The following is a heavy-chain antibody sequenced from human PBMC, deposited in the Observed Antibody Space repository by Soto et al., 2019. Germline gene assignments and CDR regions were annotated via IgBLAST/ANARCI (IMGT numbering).Heavy chain of an antibody. CDR1: GFTFSGSA. D-gene: IGHD5-12*01. Sequence: EVPLVESGGGLVKPGGSLKLSCAASGFTFSGSAMHWVRQASGKGLEWVGRIRSKANSYATAYAASVKGRFTISRDDSKNTAYLQMNSLKTEDTAVYYCTRRGGYDFHGMDVWGQGTTVTVSS. J-gene: IGHJ6*02. CDR2: IRSKANSYAT. V-gene: IGHV3-73*02. CDR3: TRRGGYDFHGMDV.